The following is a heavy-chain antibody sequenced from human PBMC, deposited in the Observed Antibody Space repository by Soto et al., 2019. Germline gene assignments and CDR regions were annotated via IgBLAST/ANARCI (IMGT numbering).Heavy chain of an antibody. V-gene: IGHV1-69*12. Sequence: QVQLVQSGAEVKKPGSSVKVSCKASGGTFSNYAFSWVRQAPGQGLEWLGGIMPIFGRPDYAQKFRDRVTIPAAXSXTXAXVGLTSLSSEDTAVYYCASWLKEAGIGGNSYYGMDVWGQGTTVTVSS. D-gene: IGHD6-19*01. CDR1: GGTFSNYA. CDR2: IMPIFGRP. CDR3: ASWLKEAGIGGNSYYGMDV. J-gene: IGHJ6*02.